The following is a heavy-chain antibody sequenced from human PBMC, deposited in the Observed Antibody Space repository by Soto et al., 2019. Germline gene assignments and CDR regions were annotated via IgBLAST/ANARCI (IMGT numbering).Heavy chain of an antibody. V-gene: IGHV4-39*01. CDR2: IYYSGST. CDR3: MLGSGWKDFDY. CDR1: GGSISSSIYY. Sequence: TSETLSLTCTVSGGSISSSIYYWGWIRQPPGKGLEWIGNIYYSGSTYYNPSLKSRVTISVDTSKNQFSLKLSSVTAADTAVYYCMLGSGWKDFDYWGQGTLVTVSS. D-gene: IGHD3-22*01. J-gene: IGHJ4*02.